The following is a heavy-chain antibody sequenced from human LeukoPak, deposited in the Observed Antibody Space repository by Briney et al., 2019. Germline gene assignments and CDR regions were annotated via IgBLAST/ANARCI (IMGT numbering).Heavy chain of an antibody. V-gene: IGHV3-15*01. CDR3: ARDGTVTAFDY. J-gene: IGHJ4*02. CDR1: GFTFSNAW. D-gene: IGHD4-11*01. CDR2: IKSKTDGGTT. Sequence: GGSLRLSCAASGFTFSNAWMSWVRQAPGKGLEWVGRIKSKTDGGTTDYAAPVKGRFTISRDDSKNTLYLQMNSLRAEDTAVYYCARDGTVTAFDYWGQGTLVTVSS.